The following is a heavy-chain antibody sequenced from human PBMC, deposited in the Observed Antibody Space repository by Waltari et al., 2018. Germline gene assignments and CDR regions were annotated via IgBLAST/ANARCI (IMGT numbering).Heavy chain of an antibody. J-gene: IGHJ4*02. CDR3: AFDTSGSEDYFDF. D-gene: IGHD3-10*01. V-gene: IGHV1-69*01. CDR2: VIPVLCAA. CDR1: GGTFNNSG. Sequence: VHLLQSGAEVKEPGSSVKVSCQVSGGTFNNSGISWVRQAPGQGLEWMGGVIPVLCAANYARKVQGRVTISADESSGTAYMEMSSLRSGDTAIYFCAFDTSGSEDYFDFWGQGTLVTVSS.